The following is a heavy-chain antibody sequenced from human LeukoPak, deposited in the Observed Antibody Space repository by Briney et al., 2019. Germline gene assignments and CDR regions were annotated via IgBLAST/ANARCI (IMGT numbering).Heavy chain of an antibody. Sequence: TSETLSLTCAVYGGSFNGYYWSWIRQPPGKGLEWIGEINHSGSTNYNPSLKSRVTISVDTSKNQFSLKLSSVTAADTAVYYCARVGCSSTSCYNWFDPWGQGTLVTVSS. D-gene: IGHD2-2*01. J-gene: IGHJ5*02. CDR1: GGSFNGYY. CDR2: INHSGST. V-gene: IGHV4-34*01. CDR3: ARVGCSSTSCYNWFDP.